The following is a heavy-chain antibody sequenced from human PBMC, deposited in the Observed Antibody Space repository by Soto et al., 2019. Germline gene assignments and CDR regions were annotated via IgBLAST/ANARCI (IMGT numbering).Heavy chain of an antibody. J-gene: IGHJ4*02. D-gene: IGHD3-10*01. CDR2: VNPIVSMS. Sequence: QVQLVQSGAEVKRPGSSVKVSCKASGDTFNFYSINWVRQAPGLGLEWMGRVNPIVSMSNYAQKFQGRVTMTEDKSTSTAYMELSSLRSEDTAIYYCASSYGSGYLAFDYWGQGALVTVSS. CDR3: ASSYGSGYLAFDY. CDR1: GDTFNFYS. V-gene: IGHV1-69*02.